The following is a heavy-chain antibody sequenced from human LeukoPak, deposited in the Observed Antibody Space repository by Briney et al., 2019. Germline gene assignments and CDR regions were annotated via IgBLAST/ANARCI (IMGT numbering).Heavy chain of an antibody. CDR1: GGSFSGYY. CDR3: ASQARSSVVVPAANPIHNWFDP. J-gene: IGHJ5*02. V-gene: IGHV4-34*01. D-gene: IGHD2-2*01. CDR2: INHSGST. Sequence: RASETLSLTCAVYGGSFSGYYWSWIRQPPGKGLEWIGEINHSGSTNYNPSLKSRVTISVDTSKNQFSLKLSSVTAADTAVYYCASQARSSVVVPAANPIHNWFDPWGQGTLVTVSS.